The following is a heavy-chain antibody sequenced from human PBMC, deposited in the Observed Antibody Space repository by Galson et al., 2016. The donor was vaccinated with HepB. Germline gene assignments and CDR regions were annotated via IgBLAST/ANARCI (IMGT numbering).Heavy chain of an antibody. CDR1: GFPFNTYW. Sequence: SLRLSCAASGFPFNTYWMSWVRQAPGKGLEWVSTFYSAYSTYYAESVKGRFTISRDTSKNTLYLQLNSLRAEDTAVYYCARSFSSGWSPIDYWGQGTLVTVSS. V-gene: IGHV3-66*01. CDR3: ARSFSSGWSPIDY. J-gene: IGHJ4*02. D-gene: IGHD6-19*01. CDR2: FYSAYST.